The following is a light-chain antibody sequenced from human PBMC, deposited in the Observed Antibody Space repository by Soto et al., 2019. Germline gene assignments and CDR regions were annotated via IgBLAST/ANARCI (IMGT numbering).Light chain of an antibody. CDR3: SSYAGSSIPVA. J-gene: IGLJ2*01. Sequence: QSARTQPPSASGSPGQSVTISCTGASSDVGGYNFVSWYQHHPGKAPRLMIYDVTQRPSGVPDRFSGSKSGNTASLTVSGLQVDDEAYYYCSSYAGSSIPVAFGGGTKLTVL. CDR2: DVT. CDR1: SSDVGGYNF. V-gene: IGLV2-8*01.